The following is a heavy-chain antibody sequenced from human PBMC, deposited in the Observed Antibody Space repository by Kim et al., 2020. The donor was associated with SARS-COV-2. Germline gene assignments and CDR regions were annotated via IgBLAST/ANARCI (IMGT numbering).Heavy chain of an antibody. CDR3: ARGSSGSYPRAYDI. J-gene: IGHJ3*02. CDR1: GFTFSSYW. Sequence: GGSLRLSCAGSGFTFSSYWMHWVRQAPGKGLVWVSSISSDGSSTSYADSVKGRFTISRDNAKNTVYLQMNSLRAEDTAVYYCARGSSGSYPRAYDIWGQGTMVTVSS. V-gene: IGHV3-74*01. D-gene: IGHD1-26*01. CDR2: ISSDGSST.